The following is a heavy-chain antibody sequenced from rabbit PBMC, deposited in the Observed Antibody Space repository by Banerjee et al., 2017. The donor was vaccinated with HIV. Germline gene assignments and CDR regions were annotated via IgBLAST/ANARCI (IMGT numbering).Heavy chain of an antibody. CDR3: ARGSAYAGAGYAL. CDR2: IGAGSGAT. D-gene: IGHD4-2*01. J-gene: IGHJ4*01. CDR1: GFDFSSYYM. V-gene: IGHV1S45*01. Sequence: QEQLKETGGGLVQPGGSLTLSCKASGFDFSSYYMSWVRQAPGKGLEWIECIGAGSGATYYASWAKGRFTISKTSSTTVALQMTSLTAADTATYFCARGSAYAGAGYALWGPGTLVTVS.